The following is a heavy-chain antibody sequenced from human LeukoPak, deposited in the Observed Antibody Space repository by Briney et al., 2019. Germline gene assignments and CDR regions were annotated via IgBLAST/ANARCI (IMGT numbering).Heavy chain of an antibody. J-gene: IGHJ4*02. CDR3: ARNHFDY. Sequence: QPGRSLKLFCAASGFTFSSYAMHWVRQAAGKGLEWVAVISYDGSNKYYADAVKGRFTISRDNSKHTLYLQMNSLRAEDTAVYYCARNHFDYWGQGTLVTVSS. V-gene: IGHV3-30-3*01. CDR2: ISYDGSNK. CDR1: GFTFSSYA.